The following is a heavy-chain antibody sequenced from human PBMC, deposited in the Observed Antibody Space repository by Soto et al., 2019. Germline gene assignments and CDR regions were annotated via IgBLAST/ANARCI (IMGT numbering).Heavy chain of an antibody. CDR2: ISSSSSTI. V-gene: IGHV3-48*01. J-gene: IGHJ4*02. CDR3: ARDQGYCSGGSCYSEPPDY. CDR1: GFTFSSYS. D-gene: IGHD2-15*01. Sequence: GESLKISCAASGFTFSSYSMNWVRQAPGKGLEWVSYISSSSSTIYYADSVKGRFTISRDNAKNSLYLQMNSLRAEDTAVYYCARDQGYCSGGSCYSEPPDYWGQGTLVTVSS.